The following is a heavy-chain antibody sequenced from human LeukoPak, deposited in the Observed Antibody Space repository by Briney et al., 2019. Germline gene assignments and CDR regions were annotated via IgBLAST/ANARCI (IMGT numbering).Heavy chain of an antibody. CDR1: GFTFSSCG. CDR2: IRYDGGKK. V-gene: IGHV3-30*02. CDR3: AKTGSWGSSNYYFDY. Sequence: GGSLRLSCAASGFTFSSCGMHWVRQAPGKGLEWLAFIRYDGGKKYYADSVKGRFTFSRDNSKNTLYLQMNSLRAEDTALYYCAKTGSWGSSNYYFDYWGQGTLVTVSS. J-gene: IGHJ4*02. D-gene: IGHD2-15*01.